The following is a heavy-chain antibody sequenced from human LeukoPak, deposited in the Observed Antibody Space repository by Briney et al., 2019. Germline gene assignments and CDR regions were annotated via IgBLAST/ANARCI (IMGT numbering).Heavy chain of an antibody. CDR1: GYTFTGYY. D-gene: IGHD2/OR15-2a*01. CDR3: ARAPSHNSQPTYYYYMDV. V-gene: IGHV1-2*02. Sequence: GASVKVSCKASGYTFTGYYMHWVRQAPGQGLEWMGWINPNSGGTNYAQKFQGRVTMTRDTSISTAYMELSRLRSDDTAVYYCARAPSHNSQPTYYYYMDVWGKGTTVTVSS. J-gene: IGHJ6*03. CDR2: INPNSGGT.